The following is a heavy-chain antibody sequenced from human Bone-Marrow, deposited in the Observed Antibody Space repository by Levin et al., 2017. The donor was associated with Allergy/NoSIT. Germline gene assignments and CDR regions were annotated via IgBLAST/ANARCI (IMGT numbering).Heavy chain of an antibody. CDR1: GVTFTTNA. CDR3: ARESHGGNFDH. V-gene: IGHV1-69*13. J-gene: IGHJ4*02. D-gene: IGHD4-23*01. Sequence: SVKVSCKTSGVTFTTNAIRWVRQVPGQGLEWMGAIVPIFEKSNYAQKFRGRVTISADESTRTAYLEVNSLTSEDTALYYCARESHGGNFDHRGQGTLVTGSA. CDR2: IVPIFEKS.